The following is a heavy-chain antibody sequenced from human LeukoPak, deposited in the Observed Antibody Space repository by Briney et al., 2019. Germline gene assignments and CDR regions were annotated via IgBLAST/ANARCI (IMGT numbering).Heavy chain of an antibody. CDR3: ARDRDGYNLN. Sequence: PSETLSLTCPVSGGSISRSTYYWGWIRQPPGKGLEWIGSIYYNGSTNYNPSLKSRVTMSVDTSKNQFSLKLSSVTAADTAVYYCARDRDGYNLNWGQGTLVTVSS. D-gene: IGHD5-24*01. CDR1: GGSISRSTYY. J-gene: IGHJ4*02. V-gene: IGHV4-39*07. CDR2: IYYNGST.